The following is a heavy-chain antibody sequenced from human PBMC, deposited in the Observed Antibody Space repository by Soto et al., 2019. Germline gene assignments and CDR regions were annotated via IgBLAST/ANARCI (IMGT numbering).Heavy chain of an antibody. CDR3: ASYVGPAAIWQLDWFDS. J-gene: IGHJ5*01. V-gene: IGHV4-39*01. Sequence: PSETLSLTCTVSGGSISSSSYYWGWIRQPPGKGLEWIGSIYYSGSTYYNPSLKSRVTISVDTSKNQFSLKLSSVTAADTAVYYCASYVGPAAIWQLDWFDSWGQGTLVNVSS. CDR1: GGSISSSSYY. CDR2: IYYSGST. D-gene: IGHD2-2*01.